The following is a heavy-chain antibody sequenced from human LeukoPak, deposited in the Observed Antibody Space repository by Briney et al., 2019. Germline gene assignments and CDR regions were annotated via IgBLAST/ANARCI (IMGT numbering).Heavy chain of an antibody. CDR2: INHSGST. Sequence: PSETLSLTCAVYGGSFSGYYWSWIRQPPGKGLEWIGEINHSGSTNYNPSLKSRVTISVDTSKNQFSLKLSSVTAADTAVYYCARENYGDSTYYYYGMDVWGQGTAVTVSS. CDR3: ARENYGDSTYYYYGMDV. D-gene: IGHD4-17*01. V-gene: IGHV4-34*01. J-gene: IGHJ6*02. CDR1: GGSFSGYY.